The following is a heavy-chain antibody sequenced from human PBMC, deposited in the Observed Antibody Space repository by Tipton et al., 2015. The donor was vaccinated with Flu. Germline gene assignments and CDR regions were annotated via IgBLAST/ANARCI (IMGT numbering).Heavy chain of an antibody. CDR1: GFTFSSYS. CDR2: ISSSSSYI. V-gene: IGHV3-21*01. J-gene: IGHJ6*02. D-gene: IGHD3-3*01. Sequence: SLRLSCAASGFTFSSYSMNWVXXXPGKRLEXVSSISSSSSYIYYADSVKGRFTISRDNAKNSLYLQMNSLRAEDTAVYYCARFLRIFGVVALNYYGMDVWGQGTTVTVSS. CDR3: ARFLRIFGVVALNYYGMDV.